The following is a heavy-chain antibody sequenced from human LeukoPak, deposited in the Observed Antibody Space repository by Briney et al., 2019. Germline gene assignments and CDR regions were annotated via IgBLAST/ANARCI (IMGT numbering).Heavy chain of an antibody. CDR2: ISSNGGST. Sequence: PGGSLRLSCSASGFTFSSYAMHWVRQAPGKGLEYVSAISSNGGSTYYADSVKGRFTISRDNSKNTLYLQMSSLRAEDTAVYYCVKRFTAAAGAFEEDYWGQGTLVTVSP. D-gene: IGHD6-13*01. CDR1: GFTFSSYA. V-gene: IGHV3-64D*06. J-gene: IGHJ4*02. CDR3: VKRFTAAAGAFEEDY.